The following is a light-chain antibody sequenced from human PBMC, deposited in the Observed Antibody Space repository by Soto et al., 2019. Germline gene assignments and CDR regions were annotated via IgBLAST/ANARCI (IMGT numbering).Light chain of an antibody. V-gene: IGLV2-14*01. CDR2: GVS. Sequence: QSALTQPASVSGSPGQSITISCSGTRSDIGSYNYAAWYQQFPGKTPKILIYGVSNRPSGVSSRFSGSKSGNTASLTISGLQAEDEADYYCISYTGSSTSYVFGSGTKVTVL. J-gene: IGLJ1*01. CDR3: ISYTGSSTSYV. CDR1: RSDIGSYNY.